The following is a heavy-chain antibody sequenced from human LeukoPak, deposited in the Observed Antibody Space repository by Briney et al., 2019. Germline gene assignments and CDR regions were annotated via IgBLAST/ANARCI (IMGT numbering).Heavy chain of an antibody. J-gene: IGHJ4*02. D-gene: IGHD2-2*01. V-gene: IGHV3-23*01. Sequence: GGSLRLSCAASGFTFSSYAVSWVRQAPGKGLEWVSAISGSGDSTYYADSVKGRFAISRDNSKNTLYLQMNSLRAEDTAVYYCAKVGRTLGYCSSTSCYAYYFDYWGQGTLVTVSS. CDR2: ISGSGDST. CDR3: AKVGRTLGYCSSTSCYAYYFDY. CDR1: GFTFSSYA.